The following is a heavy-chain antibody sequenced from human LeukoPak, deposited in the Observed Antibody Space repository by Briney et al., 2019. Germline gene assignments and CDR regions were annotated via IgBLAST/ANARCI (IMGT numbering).Heavy chain of an antibody. CDR3: ARGLYCSSSTSCYDYGMDV. J-gene: IGHJ6*02. D-gene: IGHD2-2*01. CDR1: GGTFRSYG. V-gene: IGHV1-69*13. Sequence: ASVKVSCKASGGTFRSYGLNWVRQAPGQGLEWMGGFIPILGTAKYAQKLQGRVTITADESTSTGYMELSGLRYEDTAVYYCARGLYCSSSTSCYDYGMDVWGQGTTVTVSS. CDR2: FIPILGTA.